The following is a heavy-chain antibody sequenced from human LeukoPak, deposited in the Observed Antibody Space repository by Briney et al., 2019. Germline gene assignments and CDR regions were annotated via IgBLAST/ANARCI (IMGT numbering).Heavy chain of an antibody. CDR2: VIPIFGTA. V-gene: IGHV1-69*05. CDR3: ARVFQYGSGTDYYMDV. Sequence: GASVKVSCKASGGTFSSYAISWVRQAPGQGLEWMGGVIPIFGTANYAQKFQGRVTITTDESTSTAYMELSSLRSEDTAVYYCARVFQYGSGTDYYMDVWGKGTTVTVSS. CDR1: GGTFSSYA. J-gene: IGHJ6*03. D-gene: IGHD3-10*01.